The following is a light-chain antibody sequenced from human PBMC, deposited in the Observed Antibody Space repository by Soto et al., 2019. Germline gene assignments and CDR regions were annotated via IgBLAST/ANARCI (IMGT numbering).Light chain of an antibody. CDR2: DVS. CDR1: QSVGTY. V-gene: IGKV3-11*01. Sequence: VLTQSPGTLSLSRGERATLSCRASQSVGTYLAWYQLKPGQAPRHLIYDVSNRAAGIPGRFSGSGSGTDFTLTISSLEPEDFAVYYCQQGSDWPITFGPGTRLEIK. J-gene: IGKJ5*01. CDR3: QQGSDWPIT.